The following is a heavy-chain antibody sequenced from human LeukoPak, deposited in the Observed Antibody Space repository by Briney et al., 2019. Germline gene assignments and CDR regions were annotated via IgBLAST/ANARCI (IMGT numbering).Heavy chain of an antibody. J-gene: IGHJ4*02. D-gene: IGHD1-26*01. CDR1: GGYISTYY. V-gene: IGHV4-59*08. CDR3: ARLEWELNFDY. Sequence: SETLSLTCTVSGGYISTYYWKWIRQSPGKGLEWIGNIYYSGSTNYNPSLKSRVTISVDTSKNQFSLKLSSVTAADTAVYYCARLEWELNFDYWGQGTLVTVSS. CDR2: IYYSGST.